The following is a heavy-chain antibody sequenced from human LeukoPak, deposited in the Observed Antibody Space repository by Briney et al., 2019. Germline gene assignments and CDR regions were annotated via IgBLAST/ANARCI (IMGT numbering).Heavy chain of an antibody. V-gene: IGHV5-51*01. CDR2: ISPGGSDI. CDR3: ARLELPLYYYYGMDV. D-gene: IGHD1-7*01. Sequence: GESLKISCKGSGYSFTSYWIGWVRHMRGKGLGWIGIISPGGSDIRYRPSFQGQVTIPAEKSISTAHLQWSSLKASDTAMYYCARLELPLYYYYGMDVWGQGTTVTVSS. J-gene: IGHJ6*02. CDR1: GYSFTSYW.